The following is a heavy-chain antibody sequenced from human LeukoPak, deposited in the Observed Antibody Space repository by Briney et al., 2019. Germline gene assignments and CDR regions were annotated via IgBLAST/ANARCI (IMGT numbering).Heavy chain of an antibody. CDR2: INHSGST. Sequence: SETLSLTCAVYGGSFSGYYWSWLRQPPGKGLELIGEINHSGSTNYNPSLKSRVTISVGTSKNQFSLKLSSGTAADTAVYYCARAHVRSNWFDPWGQGTLVTVSS. CDR1: GGSFSGYY. J-gene: IGHJ5*02. V-gene: IGHV4-34*01. CDR3: ARAHVRSNWFDP.